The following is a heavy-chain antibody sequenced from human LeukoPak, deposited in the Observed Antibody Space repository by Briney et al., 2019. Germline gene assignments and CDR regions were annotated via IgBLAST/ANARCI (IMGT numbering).Heavy chain of an antibody. D-gene: IGHD6-19*01. V-gene: IGHV6-1*01. CDR2: TYYRSKWYN. J-gene: IGHJ4*02. CDR3: ARGQIAVDTSFDY. Sequence: SQTLSLTCVISGDSVSSNSAAWNWIRQSPSRGLEWLGRTYYRSKWYNGYAVSVQSRITIDPDASKNQFSLQLNSVTPEDTAVYYCARGQIAVDTSFDYWGQGTLVTVSS. CDR1: GDSVSSNSAA.